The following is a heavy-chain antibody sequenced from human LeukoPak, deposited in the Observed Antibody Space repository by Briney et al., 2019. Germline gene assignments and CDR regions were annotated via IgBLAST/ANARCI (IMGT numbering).Heavy chain of an antibody. V-gene: IGHV3-21*01. D-gene: IGHD6-13*01. CDR3: ARRLPRLVAAAMEYYFDY. CDR2: ISSSSSYI. CDR1: GFTFSSYS. J-gene: IGHJ4*02. Sequence: GGSLRLSCAASGFTFSSYSMNWVRQAPGKGLEWVSSISSSSSYIYYADSVKGRFTISRDNAKNSLYLQKNSLRAEDTAVYYCARRLPRLVAAAMEYYFDYWGQGTLATVSS.